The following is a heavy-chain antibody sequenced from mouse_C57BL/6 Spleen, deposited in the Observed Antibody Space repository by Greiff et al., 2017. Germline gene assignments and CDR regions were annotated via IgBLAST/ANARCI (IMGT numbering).Heavy chain of an antibody. CDR1: GYAFSSSW. V-gene: IGHV1-82*01. Sequence: LQESGPELVKPGASVKISCKASGYAFSSSWMNWVKQRPGKGLEWIGRIYPGDGDTNYNGKFKGKATLTADKSSSTAYMQLSSLTSEDSAVYFCARHYSNYEGFAYWGQGTLVTVSA. CDR2: IYPGDGDT. J-gene: IGHJ3*01. D-gene: IGHD2-5*01. CDR3: ARHYSNYEGFAY.